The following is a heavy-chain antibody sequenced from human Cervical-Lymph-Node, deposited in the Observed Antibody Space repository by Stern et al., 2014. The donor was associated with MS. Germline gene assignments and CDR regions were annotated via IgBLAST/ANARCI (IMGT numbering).Heavy chain of an antibody. V-gene: IGHV1-46*01. Sequence: QVQLVQSGAEMKKPGASVRLSCKASGYTFTSHYLHWVRQAPGQGLEWMGAINPSVGTARFLPTFQGRVTMTRDTSTSTVYMELKSLRFEDTAVYFCATLGGVAAGTFHLFDHWGQGTLVTVSS. CDR2: INPSVGTA. J-gene: IGHJ4*02. CDR1: GYTFTSHY. CDR3: ATLGGVAAGTFHLFDH. D-gene: IGHD6-13*01.